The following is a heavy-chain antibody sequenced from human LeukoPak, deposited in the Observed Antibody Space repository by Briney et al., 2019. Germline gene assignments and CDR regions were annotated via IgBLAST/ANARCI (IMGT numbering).Heavy chain of an antibody. Sequence: GASVKVSCKVSGYTLTELSMHWVRQAPGKGLEWMGGFDPEDGETIYAQKLQGRVTMTTDTSTSTAYMELRSLRSDDTAVYYCARDLGVRGVPFDYWGQGTLVTVSS. CDR2: FDPEDGET. CDR3: ARDLGVRGVPFDY. CDR1: GYTLTELS. D-gene: IGHD3-10*01. J-gene: IGHJ4*02. V-gene: IGHV1-24*01.